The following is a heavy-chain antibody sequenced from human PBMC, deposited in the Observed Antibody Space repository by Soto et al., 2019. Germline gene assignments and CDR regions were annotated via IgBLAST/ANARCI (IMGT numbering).Heavy chain of an antibody. J-gene: IGHJ4*02. Sequence: VQLLESGGGLVQPGGSLRLSCAASGFTFSTYGMTWVRQAPGKGPEWVSSISDSGGSTYYADSVKGRFTVSRDNSKNTLFLQMNSLGAEDTAVYYCAKSRGGSTSRTAAFWGQGTLVTVSS. V-gene: IGHV3-23*01. CDR3: AKSRGGSTSRTAAF. D-gene: IGHD2-2*01. CDR2: ISDSGGST. CDR1: GFTFSTYG.